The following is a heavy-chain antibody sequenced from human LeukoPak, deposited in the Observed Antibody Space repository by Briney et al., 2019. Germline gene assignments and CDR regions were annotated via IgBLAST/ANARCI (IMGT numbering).Heavy chain of an antibody. CDR2: IYPGGSDT. V-gene: IGHV5-51*01. CDR3: ARQGLMVRGATNFDY. D-gene: IGHD3-10*01. J-gene: IGHJ4*02. CDR1: GYSFTSYW. Sequence: GESLKISCKGSGYSFTSYWIGWVRQMPGKGLEWMGIIYPGGSDTRYSPSFQGQVTISADKSISTAYLQWSSLKASDTAMYYCARQGLMVRGATNFDYWGQGTLVTVSS.